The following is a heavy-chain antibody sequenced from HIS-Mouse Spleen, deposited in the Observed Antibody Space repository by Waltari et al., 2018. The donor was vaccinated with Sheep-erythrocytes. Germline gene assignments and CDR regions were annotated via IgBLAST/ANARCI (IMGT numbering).Heavy chain of an antibody. CDR1: GFTCSGYT. J-gene: IGHJ6*02. CDR3: ARDQGDSGSYYYYYGMDV. CDR2: ISSSSSYI. Sequence: EVQLVESGGGLVKPGGSLRLSCAASGFTCSGYTINWVRQAPGKGLEWVSSISSSSSYIYYADSVKGRFTISRDNAKNSLYLQMNSLRAEDTAVYYCARDQGDSGSYYYYYGMDVWGQGTTVTVSS. V-gene: IGHV3-21*01. D-gene: IGHD1-26*01.